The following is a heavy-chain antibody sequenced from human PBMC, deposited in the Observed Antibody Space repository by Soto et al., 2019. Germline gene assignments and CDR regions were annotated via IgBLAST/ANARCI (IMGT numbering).Heavy chain of an antibody. D-gene: IGHD3-22*01. CDR1: GFTVSSNY. V-gene: IGHV3-66*01. CDR3: ARDRSGSGYYFHYFDY. J-gene: IGHJ4*02. CDR2: IYSGGST. Sequence: EVQLVESGGGLVQPGGSLRLSCAASGFTVSSNYMSWVRQAPGKGLEWVSVIYSGGSTYYADSVKGRFTISRDNSKNTLYLQMNSLRAEDTAVYYCARDRSGSGYYFHYFDYWGQGTLVTVSS.